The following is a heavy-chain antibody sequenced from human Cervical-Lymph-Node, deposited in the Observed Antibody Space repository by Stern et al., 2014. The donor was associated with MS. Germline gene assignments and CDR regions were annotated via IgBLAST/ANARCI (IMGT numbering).Heavy chain of an antibody. J-gene: IGHJ4*02. V-gene: IGHV3-9*01. CDR2: ISWNSGSI. CDR3: AKVASSGCLDY. Sequence: VQLGQSGGGLVQPGQSLRLSCAASGFTFDDYAMHLVRQAPGPGLEGVSGISWNSGSIGYADSVKGRFTISRDNAKNSLYLQMNSLRAEDTALYYCAKVASSGCLDYWGQGTLVTVSS. CDR1: GFTFDDYA. D-gene: IGHD3-22*01.